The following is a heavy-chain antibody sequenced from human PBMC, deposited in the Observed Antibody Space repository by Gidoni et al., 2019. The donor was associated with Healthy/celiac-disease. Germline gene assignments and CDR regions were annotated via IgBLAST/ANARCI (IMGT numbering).Heavy chain of an antibody. J-gene: IGHJ6*02. D-gene: IGHD4-17*01. V-gene: IGHV1-2*02. Sequence: QVQLAQSGAEVKKPGASVKVSCKASGYTFTAYYMHWVRQAPGQGLEWMGWLNPNSGGTNYAQKFQGRVTMTRDTSISTAYMELSRLRSDDTAVYYCARFSTVTTSYYYGMDVWGQGTTVTVSS. CDR1: GYTFTAYY. CDR2: LNPNSGGT. CDR3: ARFSTVTTSYYYGMDV.